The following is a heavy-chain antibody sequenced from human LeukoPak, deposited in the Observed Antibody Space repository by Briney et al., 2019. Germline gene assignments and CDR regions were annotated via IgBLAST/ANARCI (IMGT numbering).Heavy chain of an antibody. CDR1: GFTFSSYS. CDR2: ISSSSSYI. D-gene: IGHD3/OR15-3a*01. J-gene: IGHJ4*02. Sequence: GGSLRLSCAASGFTFSSYSMNWVRQAPGKGLEWVSSISSSSSYIYYADSVKGRFTISRDNAKNSLYLQMNSLRAEDTAVYYCARYSSQGTGYLSPFDYWGQGTLVTVSS. V-gene: IGHV3-21*01. CDR3: ARYSSQGTGYLSPFDY.